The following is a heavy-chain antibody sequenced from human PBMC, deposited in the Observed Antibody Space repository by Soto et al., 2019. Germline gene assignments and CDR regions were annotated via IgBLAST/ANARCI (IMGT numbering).Heavy chain of an antibody. J-gene: IGHJ5*02. CDR3: ARQAHHDNWFDP. Sequence: PSETLSLTCTVSGGSLSSSGYYWGWIRQPPGKGLEYIGRIYYSGSTYYNPSLKSRVTISVDTSKNYFSLKLRSVTAADTAVYYCARQAHHDNWFDPWGQGTLVTVSS. V-gene: IGHV4-39*01. CDR2: IYYSGST. CDR1: GGSLSSSGYY.